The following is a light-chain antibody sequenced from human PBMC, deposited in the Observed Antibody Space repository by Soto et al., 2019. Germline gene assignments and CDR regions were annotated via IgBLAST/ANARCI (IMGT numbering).Light chain of an antibody. CDR3: SSYTSSSTPVV. J-gene: IGLJ2*01. V-gene: IGLV2-14*01. CDR1: SSDVGGYNY. Sequence: QSALTQPASVSGSPGQSITISCTGTSSDVGGYNYVSWYQQHPGKAPKLMIYEVRNRPSGVSNRFSGSKSGNTASLTISGLQAEDEADYCCSSYTSSSTPVVFGGGTKVTVL. CDR2: EVR.